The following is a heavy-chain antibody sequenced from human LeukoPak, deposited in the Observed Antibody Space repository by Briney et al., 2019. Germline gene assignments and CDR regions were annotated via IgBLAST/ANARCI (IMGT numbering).Heavy chain of an antibody. CDR2: ISGSGSST. D-gene: IGHD6-19*01. CDR3: AKGVAVASPYYFDY. CDR1: GFTFSSYA. V-gene: IGHV3-23*01. J-gene: IGHJ4*02. Sequence: GSLRLSCAASGFTFSSYAMSWVRQAPGKGLEWVSPISGSGSSTYYADSVKGRFTISRDNSKNTLYLQMNSLRAEDTAVCYCAKGVAVASPYYFDYWGQGTLVTVSS.